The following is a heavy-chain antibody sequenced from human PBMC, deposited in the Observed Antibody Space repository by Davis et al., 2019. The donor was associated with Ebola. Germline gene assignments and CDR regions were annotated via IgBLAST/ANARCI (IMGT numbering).Heavy chain of an antibody. V-gene: IGHV3-21*01. CDR2: ISSDSDYI. J-gene: IGHJ5*02. D-gene: IGHD1-26*01. CDR1: GFTFSTYS. CDR3: ARVSWDSGSYSS. Sequence: GGSLRLSCAASGFTFSTYSMSWVRQAPGKGLEWVSSISSDSDYIYYADSAKGRFTISRDNAKNSLYLQMNSLRAEDTAVYYCARVSWDSGSYSSWGQGTLVTVSS.